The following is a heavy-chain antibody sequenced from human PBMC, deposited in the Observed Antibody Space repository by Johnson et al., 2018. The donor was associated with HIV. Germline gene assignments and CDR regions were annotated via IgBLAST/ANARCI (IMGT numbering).Heavy chain of an antibody. Sequence: QVQLVESGGGLVKPAWSPGLSCAASGFTFSSYWMHWVRQAPGKGLEWVAVISYDGSNKYYADSVKGRFTISRDNAKNSLYLQMNSLRAEDTAVYYCASSWCGELSYAFDIWGQGTMVTVSS. CDR3: ASSWCGELSYAFDI. D-gene: IGHD3-10*01. V-gene: IGHV3-30-3*01. CDR1: GFTFSSYW. J-gene: IGHJ3*02. CDR2: ISYDGSNK.